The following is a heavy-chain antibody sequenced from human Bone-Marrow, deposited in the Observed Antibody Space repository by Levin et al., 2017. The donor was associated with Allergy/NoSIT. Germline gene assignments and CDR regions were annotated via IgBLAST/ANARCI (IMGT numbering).Heavy chain of an antibody. J-gene: IGHJ6*03. CDR3: AHSSPTSFYYHMDV. V-gene: IGHV2-5*02. Sequence: GSGPTLVKPTQSLTLTCTFSGFSLSAPAAGVGWIRQPPGRALEWLAAIYWDDDKRYSASLQSRLTITKDTSKNQVVLTMANMDPVDTATYYCAHSSPTSFYYHMDVWGKGTAVTVS. D-gene: IGHD1-1*01. CDR1: GFSLSAPAAG. CDR2: IYWDDDK.